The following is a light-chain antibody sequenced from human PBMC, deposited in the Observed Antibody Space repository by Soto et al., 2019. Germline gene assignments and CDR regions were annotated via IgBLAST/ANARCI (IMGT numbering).Light chain of an antibody. V-gene: IGLV1-40*01. J-gene: IGLJ2*01. Sequence: QSVLTQPPSVSGAPGQRVTISCTGSSSNIGAGYDVHWYQQLPGTAPKLLIYGNSNRPSGVPDRFSGSKSGTSASLAITGLQAEDEADYYCRSYDGSLSVVFGGGTKLTVL. CDR3: RSYDGSLSVV. CDR1: SSNIGAGYD. CDR2: GNS.